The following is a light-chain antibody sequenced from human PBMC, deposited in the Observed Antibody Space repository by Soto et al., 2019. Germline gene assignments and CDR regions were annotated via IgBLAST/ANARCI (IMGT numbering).Light chain of an antibody. V-gene: IGKV3-20*01. CDR2: GAS. CDR3: QQYGSSPRS. J-gene: IGKJ1*01. Sequence: ESVLTQSPGTLSLSPGERATLSCRASQSVSSTYLAWYQHKLVQAPRLLIYGASIKASGIPDRFSGSGSGTDFTLTISRLEPEDFAVYYCQQYGSSPRSFGQGTKVDIK. CDR1: QSVSSTY.